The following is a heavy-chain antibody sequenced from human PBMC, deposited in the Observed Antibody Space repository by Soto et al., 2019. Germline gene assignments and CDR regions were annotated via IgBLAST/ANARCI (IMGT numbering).Heavy chain of an antibody. D-gene: IGHD3-22*01. V-gene: IGHV4-30-4*01. J-gene: IGHJ4*02. CDR3: ARTPGVYDSSGYYYGAFDY. CDR2: IYYSGTT. Sequence: SETLSLTCSVSGGSISSGDYYLNWIRPPPGKGLEWIGYIYYSGTTYSNPSLRSRVTISVDTSKNQFSLRLNSVTAADTAVYYCARTPGVYDSSGYYYGAFDYWGQGALVTVSS. CDR1: GGSISSGDYY.